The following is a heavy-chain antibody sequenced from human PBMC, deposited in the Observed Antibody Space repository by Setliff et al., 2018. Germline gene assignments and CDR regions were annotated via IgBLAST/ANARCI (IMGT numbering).Heavy chain of an antibody. J-gene: IGHJ6*02. CDR3: ARVSGMGSPPYYYYYYGMDV. Sequence: KASETLSLTCAVSRYSITSDYYWGWIRQPPGKGLEWIGTIYHSGSTYYSPSLKSRVTISVDTSKNQFSLKLSSVTAADTAVYYRARVSGMGSPPYYYYYYGMDVWGQGTTVTVSS. D-gene: IGHD6-25*01. CDR2: IYHSGST. V-gene: IGHV4-38-2*01. CDR1: RYSITSDYY.